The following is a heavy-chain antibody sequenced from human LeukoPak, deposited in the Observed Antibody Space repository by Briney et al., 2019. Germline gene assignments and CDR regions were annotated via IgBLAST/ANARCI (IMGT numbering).Heavy chain of an antibody. CDR2: ISYDGSNK. CDR3: ARGDNYLNDAFDI. V-gene: IGHV3-30*04. J-gene: IGHJ3*02. D-gene: IGHD5-24*01. Sequence: PGRSLRLSCAASGFTFSSYAMHWVRQAPSKGLEWVAVISYDGSNKYYADSVKGRFTISRDNSKNTLYLQMNSLRAEDTAVYYCARGDNYLNDAFDIWGQGTMVTVSS. CDR1: GFTFSSYA.